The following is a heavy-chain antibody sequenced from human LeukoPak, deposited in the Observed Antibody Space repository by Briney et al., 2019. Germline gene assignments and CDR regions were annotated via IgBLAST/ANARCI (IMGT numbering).Heavy chain of an antibody. CDR1: GGSFRSTTYY. J-gene: IGHJ6*03. CDR2: IYYSGST. D-gene: IGHD2-8*02. V-gene: IGHV4-39*01. Sequence: SETLSLTCTVSGGSFRSTTYYWGWIRQPPGKGLEWIGTIYYSGSTYCNASLESRVTISVDTSKNQFSLKLSSVTAADTAVYYCARLYWDYYYYMDVWGKGTTVTVSS. CDR3: ARLYWDYYYYMDV.